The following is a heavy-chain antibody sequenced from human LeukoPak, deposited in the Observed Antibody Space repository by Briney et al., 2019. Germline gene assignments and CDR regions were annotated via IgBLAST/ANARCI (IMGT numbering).Heavy chain of an antibody. D-gene: IGHD2-21*01. V-gene: IGHV3-48*03. CDR3: ARESAHCGGDCYDY. J-gene: IGHJ4*02. Sequence: PGGSLRLSCAVSGFVFSSYEMNWVRQAPGKGLEWISYISGSDDIYYADSVKGRFTVSRDNAKSSLFLQMNSLRVEDTAVYYCARESAHCGGDCYDYWGQGTLVTVSS. CDR1: GFVFSSYE. CDR2: ISGSDDI.